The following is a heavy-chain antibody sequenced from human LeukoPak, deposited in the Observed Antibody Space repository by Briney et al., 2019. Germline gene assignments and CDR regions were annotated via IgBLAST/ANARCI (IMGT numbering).Heavy chain of an antibody. D-gene: IGHD3-22*01. J-gene: IGHJ1*01. CDR2: IYGGGST. Sequence: PGGSLRLPCAASGFAVSNNYMSWVRQAPGKGLEWVSIIYGGGSTYYADSVNGRFTISRHNSKNTLFLQMSSLRTEDTAVYYCARAYDSSGYWPEYFHHWGQGTLVTVSS. V-gene: IGHV3-53*04. CDR3: ARAYDSSGYWPEYFHH. CDR1: GFAVSNNY.